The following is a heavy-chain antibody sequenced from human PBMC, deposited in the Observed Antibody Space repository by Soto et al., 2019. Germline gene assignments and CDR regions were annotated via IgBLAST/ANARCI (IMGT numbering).Heavy chain of an antibody. J-gene: IGHJ6*02. V-gene: IGHV5-51*01. D-gene: IGHD1-1*01. CDR2: FFPRDSDT. CDR1: VYTFANFW. Sequence: GESLKISCKGSVYTFANFWVGWVRQMAGSGLDWMGIFFPRDSDTRYSPSLQGQVTISADKSNSTAYLQWGSLKASDTAIYYCARHGSQVLYGMYVWGQGTKVTVSS. CDR3: ARHGSQVLYGMYV.